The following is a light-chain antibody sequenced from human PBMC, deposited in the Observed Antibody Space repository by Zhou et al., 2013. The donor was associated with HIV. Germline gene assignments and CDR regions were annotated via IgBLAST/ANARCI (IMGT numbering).Light chain of an antibody. Sequence: DIQMTQSPSSLSASVGDRVTITCRASQSISSYLNWYQQKPGKAPKVLIYGASTLQSGVPSRFSGSGSGTDFTLTISSLQPEDFATYYCQQSYSTRRTFGQGTRV. V-gene: IGKV1-39*01. J-gene: IGKJ1*01. CDR2: GAS. CDR1: QSISSY. CDR3: QQSYSTRRT.